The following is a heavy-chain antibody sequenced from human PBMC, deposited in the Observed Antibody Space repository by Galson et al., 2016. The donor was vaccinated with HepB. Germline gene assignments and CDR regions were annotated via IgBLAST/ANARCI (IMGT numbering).Heavy chain of an antibody. D-gene: IGHD4-23*01. J-gene: IGHJ5*02. Sequence: SLRLSCAASGFAFGSHWMHWVRQVPGKGLVWVSRINSDGTISNYADSVKGRFTIPRDNAKNTLYLQMNSLRVEDTAVYYCGRDHAVVLTTAYNWFDPWGQGTLVTGSS. V-gene: IGHV3-74*01. CDR2: INSDGTIS. CDR1: GFAFGSHW. CDR3: GRDHAVVLTTAYNWFDP.